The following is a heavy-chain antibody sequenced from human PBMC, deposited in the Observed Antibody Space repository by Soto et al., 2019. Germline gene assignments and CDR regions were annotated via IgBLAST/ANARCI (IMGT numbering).Heavy chain of an antibody. J-gene: IGHJ6*02. Sequence: ASVKVSCKVSGYTLTELSMHWVRQAPGKGLEWMGGFDPEDGETIYAQKFQGRVTMTEDTSTDTAYMELSSLRSEDTAVYYCATGLYARGFLEWLPYPGMDVWRQGTTVTVSS. CDR1: GYTLTELS. D-gene: IGHD3-3*01. CDR2: FDPEDGET. CDR3: ATGLYARGFLEWLPYPGMDV. V-gene: IGHV1-24*01.